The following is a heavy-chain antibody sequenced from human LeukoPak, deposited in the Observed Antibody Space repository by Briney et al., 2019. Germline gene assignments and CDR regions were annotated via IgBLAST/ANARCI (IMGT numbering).Heavy chain of an antibody. D-gene: IGHD4-17*01. J-gene: IGHJ4*02. V-gene: IGHV1-69*13. CDR3: ARGPVTTYYFDY. Sequence: SVNVSCKASGGTFSSYAISWVRQAPGQGLEWMGGIIPIFGTANYAQKFQGRVTITADESTSTAYMELSSLRSEDTAVYYCARGPVTTYYFDYWGQGTLVTVSS. CDR2: IIPIFGTA. CDR1: GGTFSSYA.